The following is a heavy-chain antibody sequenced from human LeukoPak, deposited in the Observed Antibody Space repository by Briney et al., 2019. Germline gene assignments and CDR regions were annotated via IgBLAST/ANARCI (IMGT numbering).Heavy chain of an antibody. CDR1: GFTFSSYA. Sequence: PGGSLRLSCAASGFTFSSYAMSWVRQAPGKGLEWVSAISGSGGSTYYADSVKGRFTISRDNSKNTLYLQMNSLRAEDTAVYYCAKDLTPSQDYYYYYYGMDVWGQGTTVTVSS. J-gene: IGHJ6*02. CDR3: AKDLTPSQDYYYYYYGMDV. CDR2: ISGSGGST. V-gene: IGHV3-23*01.